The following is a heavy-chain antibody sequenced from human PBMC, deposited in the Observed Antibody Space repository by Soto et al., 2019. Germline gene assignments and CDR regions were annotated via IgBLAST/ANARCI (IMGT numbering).Heavy chain of an antibody. CDR3: AKVREDIVLLVALDY. CDR2: IYYSGST. J-gene: IGHJ4*02. Sequence: SETLSLTCTVSDISIVNYYFNWIRQPPGKGLEWIGYIYYSGSTNYNPSLKSRVTISLDTSKDQFSLKLSSVTAADTAVYFCAKVREDIVLLVALDYWGQGTLVTVSS. CDR1: DISIVNYY. D-gene: IGHD2-8*01. V-gene: IGHV4-59*01.